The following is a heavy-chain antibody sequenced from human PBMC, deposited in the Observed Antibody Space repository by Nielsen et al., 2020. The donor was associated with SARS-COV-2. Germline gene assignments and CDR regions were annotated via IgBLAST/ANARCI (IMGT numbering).Heavy chain of an antibody. D-gene: IGHD3-10*01. CDR2: FDPEDGET. CDR3: ATFDTTKGSGKGYYYHYMDV. J-gene: IGHJ6*03. CDR1: GYTLTELS. Sequence: ASVKVSCKVSGYTLTELSMHWVRQAPGKGLEWMGGFDPEDGETIYAQKFQGRVTMTEDTSTDTAYMELSSLRSEDTAVYFCATFDTTKGSGKGYYYHYMDVWGKGTTVTVSS. V-gene: IGHV1-24*01.